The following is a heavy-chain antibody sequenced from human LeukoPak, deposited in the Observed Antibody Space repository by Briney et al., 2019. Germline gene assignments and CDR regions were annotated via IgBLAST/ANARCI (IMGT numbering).Heavy chain of an antibody. CDR1: GGSISSGDYY. CDR3: AREGRYCGGDCYGIGWFDP. J-gene: IGHJ5*02. D-gene: IGHD2-21*01. V-gene: IGHV4-30-4*08. Sequence: SETLSLTCTVSGGSISSGDYYWSWIRQPPGKGLEWIGYIYYSGSTYYNPSFKSRVTISVDTSKNQFSLKLSSVTAADTAVYYCAREGRYCGGDCYGIGWFDPWGQGTLVTVSS. CDR2: IYYSGST.